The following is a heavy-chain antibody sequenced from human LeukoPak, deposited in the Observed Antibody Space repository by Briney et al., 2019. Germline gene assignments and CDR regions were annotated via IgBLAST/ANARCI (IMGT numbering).Heavy chain of an antibody. CDR2: FEPEDGET. Sequence: ASVKVSCKVSGYTLSVLSMHSVPQAPAKGLEWMGGFEPEDGETIYAQKFQGRVTMTEDTSTDTAYMELSSLKSEDTAVYYCVASSAKNRKAHDYWGQGTLVTVSS. D-gene: IGHD1-14*01. CDR3: VASSAKNRKAHDY. CDR1: GYTLSVLS. J-gene: IGHJ4*02. V-gene: IGHV1-24*01.